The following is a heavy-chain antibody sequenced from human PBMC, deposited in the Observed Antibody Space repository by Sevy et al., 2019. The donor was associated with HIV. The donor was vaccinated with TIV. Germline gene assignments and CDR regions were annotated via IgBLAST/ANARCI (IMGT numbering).Heavy chain of an antibody. CDR1: GFTFSSYE. J-gene: IGHJ6*02. Sequence: GGSLRLSCAASGFTFSSYEMNWVRQAPGKGLEWVSYISNSGTTISYSDSARGRFTISRDNASNSLYMQMNSLIGEDTVVNYCARAPQYYGGDGYLQYYYGMDVWGQGTTVTVSS. CDR2: ISNSGTTI. CDR3: ARAPQYYGGDGYLQYYYGMDV. V-gene: IGHV3-48*03. D-gene: IGHD2-21*01.